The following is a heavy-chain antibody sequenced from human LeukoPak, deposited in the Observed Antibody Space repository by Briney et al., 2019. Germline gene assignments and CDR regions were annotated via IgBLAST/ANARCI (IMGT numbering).Heavy chain of an antibody. CDR3: AKAPGIAVAGPTGD. CDR1: GFTFSSYA. J-gene: IGHJ4*02. V-gene: IGHV3-23*01. Sequence: PGGSLRLSCAASGFTFSSYAISWVRQTPGKGLEWVSAISGSGGSTYYADSVKGRFTISTDNSKNTLYLQMICLRAEDTAVYYCAKAPGIAVAGPTGDWGQGSLVTVSS. CDR2: ISGSGGST. D-gene: IGHD6-19*01.